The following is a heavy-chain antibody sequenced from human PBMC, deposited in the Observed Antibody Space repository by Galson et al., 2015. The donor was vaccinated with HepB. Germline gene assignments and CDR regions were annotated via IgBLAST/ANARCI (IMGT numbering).Heavy chain of an antibody. Sequence: SLRLSCAASGLTFSNTWMSWVRQAPGKGLEWVGRIKSKTDGGTTDYAAPVKGRFTISRDDSKNTLYLQMNSLKTEDTAVYYCTTFPSITMVRGVIDYYYYGMDVWGQGTTVTVSS. J-gene: IGHJ6*02. CDR1: GLTFSNTW. CDR3: TTFPSITMVRGVIDYYYYGMDV. CDR2: IKSKTDGGTT. V-gene: IGHV3-15*01. D-gene: IGHD3-10*01.